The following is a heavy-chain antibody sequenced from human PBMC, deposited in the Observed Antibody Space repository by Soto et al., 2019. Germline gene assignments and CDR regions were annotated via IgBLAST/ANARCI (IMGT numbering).Heavy chain of an antibody. CDR1: GYTFTRFG. J-gene: IGHJ5*02. V-gene: IGHV1-18*04. Sequence: QVELVQSGDEIRKPGASVTVSCKTAGYTFTRFGITWMRQAPGQRLEWMGWISPYSGNTKYSQTFQRRITITSDKSTSTVYMDLSGLRSDDTAKYYCAKTHTSSSVRVDPWGQGTLVTVSS. CDR2: ISPYSGNT. D-gene: IGHD2-2*01. CDR3: AKTHTSSSVRVDP.